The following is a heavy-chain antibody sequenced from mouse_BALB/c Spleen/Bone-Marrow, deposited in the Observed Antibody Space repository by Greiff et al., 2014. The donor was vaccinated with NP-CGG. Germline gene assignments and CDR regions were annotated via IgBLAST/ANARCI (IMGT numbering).Heavy chain of an antibody. Sequence: QVQLQQSGPELVKPGASVRISCKASGYTFTSYYIHWVKQRPGQGLEWIGWIYPGNVNTNYNEKFKAKATLTADKSSSTAYMQLSSLTSEDSAVYFCARGGYDGAWFAYWGKGTLVTVSA. CDR3: ARGGYDGAWFAY. CDR2: IYPGNVNT. CDR1: GYTFTSYY. V-gene: IGHV1S56*01. J-gene: IGHJ3*01. D-gene: IGHD2-14*01.